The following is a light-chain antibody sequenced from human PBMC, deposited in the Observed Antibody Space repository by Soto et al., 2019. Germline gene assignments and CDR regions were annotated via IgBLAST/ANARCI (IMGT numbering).Light chain of an antibody. J-gene: IGLJ3*02. V-gene: IGLV8-61*01. CDR1: SGSVSAGHY. CDR2: DTN. CDR3: VLYMGNGISV. Sequence: QTVVTQEPSFSVSPGGTVTLTCGLNSGSVSAGHYPSWYQQTPGQAPRTLIYDTNTLSSGVPDRFSGSILGNKAALPITWAQADDESDYYCVLYMGNGISVFGGGTKLTVL.